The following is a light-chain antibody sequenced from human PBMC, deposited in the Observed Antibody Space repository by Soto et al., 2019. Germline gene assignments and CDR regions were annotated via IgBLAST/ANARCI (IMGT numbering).Light chain of an antibody. CDR3: QQYGSSPRIT. CDR2: GAS. CDR1: QSVSSSY. Sequence: EIVLTQSPGTLSLSPGERATLSCRASQSVSSSYLAWYQQKPGQAPSLLIYGASRRATGIPDRFSGSGSGTDFTLTISRLEPEDFAVYYCQQYGSSPRITFGQGTRLEI. V-gene: IGKV3-20*01. J-gene: IGKJ5*01.